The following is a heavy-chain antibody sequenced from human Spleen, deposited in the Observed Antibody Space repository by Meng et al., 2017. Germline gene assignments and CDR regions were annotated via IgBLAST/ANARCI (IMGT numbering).Heavy chain of an antibody. Sequence: GESLKISCAASGFTFSSYNMHWVRQTPGEGLVWVSRINTDASSTTYADSVKCRFTISRDGAKNTVYLQMNSLRAEDTAVYYCARDADWVIFDHWGQGALVTVSS. CDR3: ARDADWVIFDH. J-gene: IGHJ4*02. D-gene: IGHD3-9*01. CDR1: GFTFSSYN. V-gene: IGHV3-74*03. CDR2: INTDASST.